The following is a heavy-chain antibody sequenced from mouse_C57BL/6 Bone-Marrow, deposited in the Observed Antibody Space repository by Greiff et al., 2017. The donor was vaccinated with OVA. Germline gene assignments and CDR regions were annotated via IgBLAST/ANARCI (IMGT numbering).Heavy chain of an antibody. Sequence: EVQRVESGPELVKPGASVKMSCKASGYTFTDYNMHWVKQSHGKSLEWIGYLNPNNGGTSYNQKFKGKATLTVNKSSSTAYMELRSLTSEDSAVYYCASGDSNYDAMDYWGQGTSVTVSS. CDR1: GYTFTDYN. J-gene: IGHJ4*01. CDR2: LNPNNGGT. V-gene: IGHV1-22*01. CDR3: ASGDSNYDAMDY. D-gene: IGHD2-5*01.